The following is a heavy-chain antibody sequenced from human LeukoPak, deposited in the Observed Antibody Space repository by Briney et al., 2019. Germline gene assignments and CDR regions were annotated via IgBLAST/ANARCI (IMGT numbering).Heavy chain of an antibody. CDR2: IIPIFGTA. J-gene: IGHJ4*02. CDR3: ASGRSGYFDY. D-gene: IGHD2-15*01. V-gene: IGHV1-69*01. Sequence: SVKVSCKASGGTFSSYAISWVRQAPGQGLEWMGGIIPIFGTANYAQKFHGRVTITADESTSTAYMELSSLRSEDTAVYYCASGRSGYFDYWGQGTLVTLSS. CDR1: GGTFSSYA.